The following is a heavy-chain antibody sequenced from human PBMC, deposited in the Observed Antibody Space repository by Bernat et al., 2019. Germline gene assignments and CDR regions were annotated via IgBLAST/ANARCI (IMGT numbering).Heavy chain of an antibody. V-gene: IGHV3-23*01. CDR2: ISGSGGST. CDR1: GFTFSSYA. Sequence: EVQLLESGGGLVQPGGSLRLSCAASGFTFSSYAMSWVRQAPGKGLGWVSAISGSGGSTYYADSVKGRFTISRDNSKNTLYLQMNSLRAEDTAVYYCARDRGAAGTGYGMDVWGQGTTVTVSS. CDR3: ARDRGAAGTGYGMDV. J-gene: IGHJ6*02. D-gene: IGHD6-13*01.